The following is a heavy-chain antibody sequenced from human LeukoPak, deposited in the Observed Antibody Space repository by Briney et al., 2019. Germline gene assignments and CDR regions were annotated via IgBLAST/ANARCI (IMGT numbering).Heavy chain of an antibody. Sequence: GGSLRLSCAAPGFTVSSNYMSWVRQAPGKGLEWVSVIYSGGSTYYADSVKGRFAISRHNSENTLYLQMNSLRAEDTAVYYCGGCSITSCYFLDYWGQGTLVTVSS. CDR2: IYSGGST. CDR3: GGCSITSCYFLDY. D-gene: IGHD2-2*01. V-gene: IGHV3-53*04. J-gene: IGHJ4*02. CDR1: GFTVSSNY.